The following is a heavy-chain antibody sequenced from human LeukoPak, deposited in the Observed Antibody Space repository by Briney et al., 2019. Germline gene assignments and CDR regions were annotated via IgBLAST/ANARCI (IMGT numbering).Heavy chain of an antibody. J-gene: IGHJ4*02. CDR2: INHSGST. CDR1: GGSFSGYY. V-gene: IGHV4-34*01. D-gene: IGHD7-27*01. CDR3: ARRQAAAWGIEY. Sequence: SETLSLTCAVYGGSFSGYYWSWIRQPPGKGLEWIGEINHSGSTNYNPSLKTRVTISVDTSKNQFSLKLTSVTAADTAVYYCARRQAAAWGIEYWGQGTLVTVSS.